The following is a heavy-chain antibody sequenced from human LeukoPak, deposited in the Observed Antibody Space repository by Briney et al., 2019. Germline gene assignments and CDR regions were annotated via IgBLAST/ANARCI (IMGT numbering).Heavy chain of an antibody. V-gene: IGHV3-66*01. D-gene: IGHD4-23*01. Sequence: GGSLRLSCAAPGFNVSSNYMSWVRQAPGKGLEWVSVIYRGGSTYYAGSVKGRFIISRDNSKNTQYLQTNSLRTEDTGAYYCARVGNSNRYGMDVWGQGTTVTVSS. CDR3: ARVGNSNRYGMDV. CDR1: GFNVSSNY. J-gene: IGHJ6*02. CDR2: IYRGGST.